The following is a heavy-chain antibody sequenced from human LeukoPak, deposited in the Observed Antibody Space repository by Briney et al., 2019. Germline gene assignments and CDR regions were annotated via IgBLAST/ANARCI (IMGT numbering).Heavy chain of an antibody. CDR2: IYPSGDST. CDR1: GFTFSTYS. Sequence: PGGSLRLSCAASGFTFSTYSMTWVRQGPGKGLEWVSSIYPSGDSTFYADSVKGRFTISRDNSRNTVYLQMNSLGGGDTAVYYCAREIFGSGSYPDYWGQGTLVTVSS. J-gene: IGHJ4*02. CDR3: AREIFGSGSYPDY. D-gene: IGHD3-10*01. V-gene: IGHV3-23*01.